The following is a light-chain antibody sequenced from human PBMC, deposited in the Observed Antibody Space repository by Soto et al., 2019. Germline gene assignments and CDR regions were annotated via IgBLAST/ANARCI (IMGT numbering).Light chain of an antibody. CDR3: QHYNVYS. CDR1: QSIGFY. Sequence: DIQMTQSPSTLSASVGNSVTITCRASQSIGFYLAWYQQRPGKAPKLLIYDASSLHTGVPSRFSGSGSGTEFALTISSLQPDDFATYYCQHYNVYSFGLGTKVDIK. CDR2: DAS. V-gene: IGKV1-5*01. J-gene: IGKJ3*01.